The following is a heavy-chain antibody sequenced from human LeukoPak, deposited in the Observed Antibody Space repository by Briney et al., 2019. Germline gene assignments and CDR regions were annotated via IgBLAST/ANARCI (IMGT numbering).Heavy chain of an antibody. CDR3: ARGRGIWFGELYFDY. CDR2: INHSGST. V-gene: IGHV4-34*01. CDR1: GGSFSGYY. D-gene: IGHD3-10*01. Sequence: SETLSLTCAVYGGSFSGYYWSWIRQPPGKGLEWIGEINHSGSTNYNPSLKSRVTISVDTSKNQFSLKLSSVTAADTAVYYCARGRGIWFGELYFDYWGQGTLVTVSS. J-gene: IGHJ4*02.